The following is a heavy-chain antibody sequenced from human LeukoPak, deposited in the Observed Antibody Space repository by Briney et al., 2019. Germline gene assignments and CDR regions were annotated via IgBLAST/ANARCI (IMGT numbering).Heavy chain of an antibody. CDR2: ISAYNGNT. CDR3: ARSPIAAAGMAQYFQH. V-gene: IGHV1-18*01. D-gene: IGHD6-13*01. CDR1: GYTFTSYG. J-gene: IGHJ1*01. Sequence: ASVKVSCKASGYTFTSYGISWVRQAPGQGLEWMGWISAYNGNTNHAQKLQGRVTMTTDTSTSTAYMELRSLRSDDTAVYYCARSPIAAAGMAQYFQHWGQGTLVTVSS.